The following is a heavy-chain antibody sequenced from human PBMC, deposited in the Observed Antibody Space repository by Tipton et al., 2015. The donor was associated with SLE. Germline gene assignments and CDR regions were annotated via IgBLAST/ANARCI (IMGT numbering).Heavy chain of an antibody. Sequence: SLRLSCAASGLTFSRAGMPCVRQAPGKGLVWVSGLSWNSVMTGYADSVNGRFTISRDNAKNSLFLEMNNLRAEETALYYCVKDTYILVGGTPFDTWGQGTLVTVSS. D-gene: IGHD1-26*01. V-gene: IGHV3-9*01. CDR3: VKDTYILVGGTPFDT. CDR1: GLTFSRAG. CDR2: LSWNSVMT. J-gene: IGHJ4*02.